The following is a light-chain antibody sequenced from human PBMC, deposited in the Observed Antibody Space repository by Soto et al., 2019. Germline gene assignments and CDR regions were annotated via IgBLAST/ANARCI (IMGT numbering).Light chain of an antibody. CDR2: NND. Sequence: QSALSQPPSVSGAPGQRVTISCTGSSSNIGADYDVHWYQFLPGTAPKLLIYNNDNRPSGVPDRFSGSKSGTSASLAITGLQAEDEADYYCQSYDSSLSGSYVFGTGTKVTVL. CDR3: QSYDSSLSGSYV. V-gene: IGLV1-40*01. CDR1: SSNIGADYD. J-gene: IGLJ1*01.